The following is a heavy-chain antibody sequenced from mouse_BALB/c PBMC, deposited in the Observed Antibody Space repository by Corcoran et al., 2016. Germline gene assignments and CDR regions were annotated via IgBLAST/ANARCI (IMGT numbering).Heavy chain of an antibody. CDR1: GYTFTDYS. J-gene: IGHJ4*01. V-gene: IGHV9-2-1*01. CDR3: ARFYDGYYYAMDY. D-gene: IGHD2-3*01. Sequence: QIQLVQSGPELKKPGETVKISCKASGYTFTDYSMHWVKQAPGKGLKWMGWINTETGEPTYADDFKGRFAFSLENSASTAYLQINNLKNEDTATYFCARFYDGYYYAMDYWGQGTSVTVSS. CDR2: INTETGEP.